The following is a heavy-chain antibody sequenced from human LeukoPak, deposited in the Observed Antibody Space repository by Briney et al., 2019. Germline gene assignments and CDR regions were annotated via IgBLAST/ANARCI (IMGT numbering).Heavy chain of an antibody. J-gene: IGHJ4*02. CDR3: VTHIYCTSTRCILDY. V-gene: IGHV3-21*04. CDR2: ISSSSSYI. Sequence: PGGSLRLSCAASGFTFSSYSMNWVRQAPGKGLEWVSSISSSSSYIYYADSVKGRFTISRDNARNSLYLQMNSLRVDDTAVYYCVTHIYCTSTRCILDYWGQGTLVAVSS. CDR1: GFTFSSYS. D-gene: IGHD2-8*01.